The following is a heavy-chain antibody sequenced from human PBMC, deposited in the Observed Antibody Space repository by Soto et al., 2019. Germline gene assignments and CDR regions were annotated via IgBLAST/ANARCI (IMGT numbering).Heavy chain of an antibody. J-gene: IGHJ6*02. CDR1: GFTFDDYA. CDR3: ANAIAAAGAPNYYYYGLEC. CDR2: ISWDGGST. D-gene: IGHD6-13*01. Sequence: GVSLSLSWSSSGFTFDDYAMHWVRQAPGKGLEWVSLISWDGGSTYYADSVKGRFTISRDNSKNSLYLQMNSLRAEDTALYYCANAIAAAGAPNYYYYGLECWCDGTTVTV. V-gene: IGHV3-43D*04.